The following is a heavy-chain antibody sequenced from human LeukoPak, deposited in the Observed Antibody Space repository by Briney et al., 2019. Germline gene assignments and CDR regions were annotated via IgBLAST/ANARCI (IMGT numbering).Heavy chain of an antibody. D-gene: IGHD5-24*01. CDR3: AKSGYNRFDY. J-gene: IGHJ4*02. CDR1: GFTLSSSA. CDR2: ISGSGSGGST. V-gene: IGHV3-23*01. Sequence: GGSLRLSCAASGFTLSSSAMSWVRQPPGKGLEWVSSISGSGSGGSTYYADSVKGRLTVSRDNSKDTLYLQMNSLRAEDTDVYYCAKSGYNRFDYWGQGTLVTVSS.